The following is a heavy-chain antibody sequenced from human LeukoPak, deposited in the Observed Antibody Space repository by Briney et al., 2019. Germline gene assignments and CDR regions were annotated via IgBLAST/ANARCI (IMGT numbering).Heavy chain of an antibody. V-gene: IGHV3-21*01. Sequence: GGSLRLSCAASGFTFSSYAMNWVRQAPGKGLEWVSFVDTSGTYIYYGDSMKGRFSISRDNAKTSLSLQMNGLRAEDTAVYYCARGRSITLLRGVAMSDGFDIWGQGTMVTVSS. CDR1: GFTFSSYA. CDR3: ARGRSITLLRGVAMSDGFDI. D-gene: IGHD3-10*01. J-gene: IGHJ3*02. CDR2: VDTSGTYI.